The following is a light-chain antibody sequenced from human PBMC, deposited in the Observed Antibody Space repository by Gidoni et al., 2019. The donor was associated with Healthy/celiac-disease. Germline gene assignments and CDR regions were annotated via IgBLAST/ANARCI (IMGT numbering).Light chain of an antibody. V-gene: IGLV2-14*03. J-gene: IGLJ3*02. Sequence: IYGVSIQASRVPDGFSGSKSGNTASMTISGFQAEDEADYYCSSHRRGGTLPADGFGGGTKLTVL. CDR2: GVS. CDR3: SSHRRGGTLPADG.